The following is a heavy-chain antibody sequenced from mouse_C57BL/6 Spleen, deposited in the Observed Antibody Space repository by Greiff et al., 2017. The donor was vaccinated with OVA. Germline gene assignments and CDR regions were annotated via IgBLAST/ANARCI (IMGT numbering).Heavy chain of an antibody. CDR1: GYAFSSYW. J-gene: IGHJ2*01. Sequence: VQLQESGAELVKPGASVKISCKASGYAFSSYWMNWVKQRPGKGLEWIGQIYPGDGDTNYNGKFKGKATLTADKSSSTAYMQLSSLTSEDSAVYFCARSNYYGSSEGYYFDYWGQGTTLTVSS. CDR2: IYPGDGDT. CDR3: ARSNYYGSSEGYYFDY. D-gene: IGHD1-1*01. V-gene: IGHV1-80*01.